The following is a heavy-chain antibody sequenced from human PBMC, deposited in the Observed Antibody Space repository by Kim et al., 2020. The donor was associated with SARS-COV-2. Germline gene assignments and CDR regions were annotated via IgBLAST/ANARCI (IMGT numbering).Heavy chain of an antibody. J-gene: IGHJ4*02. CDR2: IVPMLDKT. Sequence: SVKVSCKASGGTFNSYTLSWVRQAPGKGLEWMGRIVPMLDKTDYAQKFQGRFTITADESTSTVFMEVSSLTSEDTATYYCARVASLLGEDYWGQGTLIT. V-gene: IGHV1-69*08. D-gene: IGHD2-8*02. CDR3: ARVASLLGEDY. CDR1: GGTFNSYT.